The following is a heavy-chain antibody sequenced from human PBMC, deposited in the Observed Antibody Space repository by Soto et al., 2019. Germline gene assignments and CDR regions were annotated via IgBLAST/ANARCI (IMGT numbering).Heavy chain of an antibody. CDR2: IGSTGSTI. D-gene: IGHD5-12*01. J-gene: IGHJ4*02. V-gene: IGHV3-48*03. CDR3: ARRGYSGYDWGWYFDF. CDR1: GFDFRIYE. Sequence: EVLLVESGGALVQPGGSLRLSCEASGFDFRIYEMNWVRQAPGKGLEWLSYIGSTGSTIYYADSVKGRFTISRDDGKNSVYRQRNALRAEYTAVYYCARRGYSGYDWGWYFDFWGQGTPVTVSS.